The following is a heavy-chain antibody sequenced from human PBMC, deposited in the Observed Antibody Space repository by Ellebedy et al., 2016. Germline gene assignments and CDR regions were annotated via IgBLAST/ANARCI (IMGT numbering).Heavy chain of an antibody. CDR2: ISWNSGSI. CDR1: GFTFDDYA. J-gene: IGHJ4*02. D-gene: IGHD6-13*01. CDR3: ARSAAIGTVDY. Sequence: GGSLRLSCAASGFTFDDYAMHWVRQAPGKGLEWVSGISWNSGSIYYADSVKGRFTISRDNAKNSLYLQVNSLRAEDTAVYFCARSAAIGTVDYWGQGTLVTVSS. V-gene: IGHV3-9*01.